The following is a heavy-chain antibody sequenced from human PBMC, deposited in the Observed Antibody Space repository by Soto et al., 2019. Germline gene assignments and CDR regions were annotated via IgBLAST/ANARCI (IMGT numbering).Heavy chain of an antibody. J-gene: IGHJ4*02. CDR2: ISGSGSST. CDR3: AKLGDGYKEAFDY. D-gene: IGHD5-12*01. CDR1: GFTFSSYA. Sequence: EVQLLESGGGLVQPGGSLRLSCAASGFTFSSYAMSWVRQAPGKGLEWVSAISGSGSSTYYADSVKGRFTISRDNSKNTLYLQMNSLRAEDTALYYCAKLGDGYKEAFDYWGQGTLVTVSS. V-gene: IGHV3-23*01.